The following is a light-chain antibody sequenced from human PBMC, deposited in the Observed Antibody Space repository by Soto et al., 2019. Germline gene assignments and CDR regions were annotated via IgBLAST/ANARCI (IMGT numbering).Light chain of an antibody. CDR1: QSVSRSY. Sequence: EIVLTQTPGTVSLSPGERATLSCRASQSVSRSYLAWYQQKPGQAPRLLIYGASSRATGIPDRFSGSGSGTDFTLTISRLEPEDFAVYYCQQYGSSPRTLGQGTKVDIK. V-gene: IGKV3-20*01. CDR3: QQYGSSPRT. CDR2: GAS. J-gene: IGKJ1*01.